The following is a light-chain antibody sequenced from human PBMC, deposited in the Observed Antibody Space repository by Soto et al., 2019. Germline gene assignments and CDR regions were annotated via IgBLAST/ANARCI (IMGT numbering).Light chain of an antibody. CDR1: RSFASSY. J-gene: IGKJ2*01. V-gene: IGKV3-20*01. Sequence: EIVLTQSPVTLSLSPGERATLSCRASRSFASSYLGWYQQKPGQAPRLLIYAASTSATGIPDRFSGSGSATAFTLTISRLEPEDSAVSYCQHYDSSPPYTFGQGTKVDIK. CDR2: AAS. CDR3: QHYDSSPPYT.